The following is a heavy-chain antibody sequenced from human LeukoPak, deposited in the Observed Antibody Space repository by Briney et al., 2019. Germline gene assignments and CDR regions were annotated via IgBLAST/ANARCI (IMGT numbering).Heavy chain of an antibody. V-gene: IGHV1-69*13. D-gene: IGHD2-2*01. CDR1: GGTFSIYA. J-gene: IGHJ4*02. CDR2: IIPIFGTA. CDR3: AREGDLVVPAAMPYVY. Sequence: GASVKVSCKASGGTFSIYAISWVRQAPGQGLEWMGGIIPIFGTANYAQKFQGRVTITADESTSTAYMELSSLRSEDTAVYYCAREGDLVVPAAMPYVYWGQGTLVTVSS.